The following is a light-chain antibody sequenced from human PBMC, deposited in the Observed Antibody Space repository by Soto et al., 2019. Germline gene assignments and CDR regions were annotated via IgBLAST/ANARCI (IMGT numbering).Light chain of an antibody. CDR2: GAS. V-gene: IGKV3-11*01. J-gene: IGKJ4*01. CDR1: QSVYAN. CDR3: QQRSNWPSVT. Sequence: EIVLTQSPGTLSLSPGEGTTLSCRASQSVYANLAWYQQKPGQSPRLLIYGASTRATDIPDRFSGSGSGTHFTLTISSLEPEDFGLYYCQQRSNWPSVTFGGGTKVDIK.